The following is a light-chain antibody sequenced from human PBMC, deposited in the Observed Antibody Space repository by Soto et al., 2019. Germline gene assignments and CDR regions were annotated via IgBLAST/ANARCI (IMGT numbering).Light chain of an antibody. Sequence: QSVLTQPPSASGTPGQRVTISCSGSSSNIGSNTVNWYQQLPGTAPKLLIYSNNQRRSGVPDRFSGSKSGTSASLAISGRQSEDEADYYCGAWDDSLNGVVFGGGTKLTVL. CDR2: SNN. CDR1: SSNIGSNT. CDR3: GAWDDSLNGVV. V-gene: IGLV1-44*01. J-gene: IGLJ2*01.